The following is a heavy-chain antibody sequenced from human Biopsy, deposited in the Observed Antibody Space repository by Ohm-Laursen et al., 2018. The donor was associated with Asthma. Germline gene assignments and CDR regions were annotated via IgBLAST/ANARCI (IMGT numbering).Heavy chain of an antibody. CDR1: GFTFGDYW. D-gene: IGHD3-3*02. CDR2: IKHDGTEK. V-gene: IGHV3-7*01. Sequence: SLRLSCSASGFTFGDYWMSCVRQVPGKGLEWVANIKHDGTEKNHVDSLKGRFTISRDNAKNSLYLQMNSLRAEDTAVYYCARTFHFWSPYHAEHYQLWGQGTLVTVPS. CDR3: ARTFHFWSPYHAEHYQL. J-gene: IGHJ1*01.